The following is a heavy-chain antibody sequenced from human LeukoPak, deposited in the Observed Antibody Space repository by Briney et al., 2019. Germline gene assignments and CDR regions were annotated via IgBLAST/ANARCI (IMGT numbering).Heavy chain of an antibody. CDR2: IYTSGIT. V-gene: IGHV4-61*02. J-gene: IGHJ4*02. CDR3: AREHRDYVGDGYYYGC. Sequence: SETLSLTCTVSGGSISSGSYYWSWIRQPAGKGLEWIGRIYTSGITDYNPSLRSRVTLSVDTSKNHFSLKLSSVTAADTAVYFCAREHRDYVGDGYYYGCWGQGTLVTVSS. D-gene: IGHD3-22*01. CDR1: GGSISSGSYY.